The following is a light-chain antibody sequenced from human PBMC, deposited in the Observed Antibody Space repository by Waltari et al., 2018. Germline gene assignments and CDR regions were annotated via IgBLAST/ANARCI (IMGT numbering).Light chain of an antibody. CDR3: STWDDSVTGWL. Sequence: QSILPQPPSASGTPGQRVTISSSGASSNTGNHYVYWYRKPPGTAPKLLLYKNNQRPSGVPDRFSGSKSGTSASLAISGLRAEDESDYFCSTWDDSVTGWLFGGGTKLTVL. J-gene: IGLJ3*02. V-gene: IGLV1-47*01. CDR2: KNN. CDR1: SSNTGNHY.